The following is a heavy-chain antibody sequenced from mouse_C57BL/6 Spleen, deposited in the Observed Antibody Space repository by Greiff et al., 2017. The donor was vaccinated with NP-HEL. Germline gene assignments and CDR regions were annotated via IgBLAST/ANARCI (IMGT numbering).Heavy chain of an antibody. Sequence: VQLQQSGPELVKPGASVKISCKASGYAFSSSWMNWVKQRPGKGLEWIGRIYPGDGDTNYKGKFKGKATLTADKSSSTAYMQLSSLTSEDSAVYFCARSRDYDWYFDVWGTGTTVTVSS. CDR2: IYPGDGDT. CDR1: GYAFSSSW. CDR3: ARSRDYDWYFDV. D-gene: IGHD2-4*01. V-gene: IGHV1-82*01. J-gene: IGHJ1*03.